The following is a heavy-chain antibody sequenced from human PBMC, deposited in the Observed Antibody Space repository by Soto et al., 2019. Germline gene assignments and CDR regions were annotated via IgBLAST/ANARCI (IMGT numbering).Heavy chain of an antibody. D-gene: IGHD3-22*01. CDR3: ARDPQYSSGYYFSGLGDI. Sequence: GASVKVSCKASGYTFTSYGFNWVRQAPGQGLEWVEWISTYNGDTLFARRLQDRVTMTTDTSTNTAYMELRSLRSDDTAVYYCARDPQYSSGYYFSGLGDIWGQGTMVTVSS. CDR2: ISTYNGDT. CDR1: GYTFTSYG. J-gene: IGHJ3*02. V-gene: IGHV1-18*01.